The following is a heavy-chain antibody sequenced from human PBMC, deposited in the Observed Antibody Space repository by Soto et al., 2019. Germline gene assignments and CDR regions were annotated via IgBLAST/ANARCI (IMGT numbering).Heavy chain of an antibody. CDR2: ISTSGSTI. V-gene: IGHV3-11*01. Sequence: QVQLVESGGGLVKPGGSPRLSCAASGFTFSDSYMTWIRQAPGKGLEWVSYISTSGSTIYFADSVKGRFTISRDNAKNSLYLQMDSLRAEDTAVYYCARERGGWAVNPWGQGTLVIVSS. J-gene: IGHJ5*02. D-gene: IGHD4-4*01. CDR1: GFTFSDSY. CDR3: ARERGGWAVNP.